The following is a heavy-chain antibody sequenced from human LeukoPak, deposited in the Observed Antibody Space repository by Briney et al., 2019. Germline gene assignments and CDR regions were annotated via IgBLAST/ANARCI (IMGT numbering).Heavy chain of an antibody. Sequence: SETLSLTCAVYGGSFSGYYWSWIRQPPGKGLEWIGEINHSGSTNYNPSLKSRVTISVDTSKNQFSLKLSFVTAADTAVYYCARHPRVELADPGAPHIWGQGTMVTVSS. J-gene: IGHJ3*02. CDR3: ARHPRVELADPGAPHI. V-gene: IGHV4-34*01. CDR2: INHSGST. D-gene: IGHD5-24*01. CDR1: GGSFSGYY.